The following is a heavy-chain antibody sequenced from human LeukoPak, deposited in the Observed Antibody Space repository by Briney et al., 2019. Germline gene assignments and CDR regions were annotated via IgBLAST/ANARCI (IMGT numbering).Heavy chain of an antibody. CDR3: AVPYCSSTSCYLYYGMDV. CDR1: GGTFSSYA. Sequence: SVKVSCKASGGTFSSYAISWVRQAPGQGLEWMGRIIPILGIANYAQKFQGRVTITADKSTSTAYMELSSLRSEDAAVYYCAVPYCSSTSCYLYYGMDVWGQGTTVTVSS. CDR2: IIPILGIA. V-gene: IGHV1-69*04. D-gene: IGHD2-2*01. J-gene: IGHJ6*02.